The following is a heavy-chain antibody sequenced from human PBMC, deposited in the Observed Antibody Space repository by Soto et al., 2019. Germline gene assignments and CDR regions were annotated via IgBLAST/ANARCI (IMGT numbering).Heavy chain of an antibody. D-gene: IGHD3-22*01. J-gene: IGHJ4*02. CDR2: LTWNGEVL. CDR3: VKDSESSGYLTHLDY. CDR1: GFTFDDYA. V-gene: IGHV3-9*01. Sequence: GGSLTLSCVASGFTFDDYAIPWVRQTPGKGLEWVSGLTWNGEVLGYADSVKGRFTTSRDNGKNSLYLEMNSLRPEDTALYYCVKDSESSGYLTHLDYWGQGTLVTVSS.